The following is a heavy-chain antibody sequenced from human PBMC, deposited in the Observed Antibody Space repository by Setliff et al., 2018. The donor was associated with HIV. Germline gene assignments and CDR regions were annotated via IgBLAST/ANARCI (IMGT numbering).Heavy chain of an antibody. D-gene: IGHD1-7*01. Sequence: SETLSLTCTISGVYISNYHWGWIRQPPGRGLEWIGSIHTTGSPKNNPSLQSRVSISIDMAKSLFSLELSSVTATDTAIYYCARHPREEPQRNYKFDSWGQGAMVTVSS. V-gene: IGHV4-4*08. CDR3: ARHPREEPQRNYKFDS. CDR2: IHTTGSP. J-gene: IGHJ4*02. CDR1: GVYISNYH.